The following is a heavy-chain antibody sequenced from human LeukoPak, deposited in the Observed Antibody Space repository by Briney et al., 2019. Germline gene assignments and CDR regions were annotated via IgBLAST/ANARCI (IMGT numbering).Heavy chain of an antibody. CDR2: ISSNGGST. CDR3: ARDPYSSGWYSVVRDYYYYYMDV. CDR1: GFTFSSYA. J-gene: IGHJ6*03. Sequence: GGSLRLSCAASGFTFSSYAMHWVRQAPGKGLEYVSAISSNGGSTYYANSVKGRFTISRDNSKNTLYLQMGSLRAEDMAVYYCARDPYSSGWYSVVRDYYYYYMDVWGKGTTVTVSS. V-gene: IGHV3-64*01. D-gene: IGHD6-19*01.